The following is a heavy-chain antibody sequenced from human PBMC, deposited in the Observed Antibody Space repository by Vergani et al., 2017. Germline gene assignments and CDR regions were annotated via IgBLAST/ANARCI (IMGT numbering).Heavy chain of an antibody. CDR2: ICHTEDT. CDR3: ATIGYRRWGYYFDY. J-gene: IGHJ4*02. Sequence: QVQLQESGPGLVKPPGTLSLTCAVSGDSISSNNCWTWVRQPPGKGLGWIGEICHTEDTKYSPSLKSRVTVSVDESRNLLSLRLNSVTAADTAVYYCATIGYRRWGYYFDYWGQGILVTVSS. V-gene: IGHV4-4*03. D-gene: IGHD2-2*02. CDR1: GDSISSNNC.